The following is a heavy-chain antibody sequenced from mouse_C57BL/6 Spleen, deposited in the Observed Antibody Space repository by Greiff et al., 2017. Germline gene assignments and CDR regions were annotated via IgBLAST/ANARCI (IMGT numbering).Heavy chain of an antibody. CDR1: GYTFTSYW. V-gene: IGHV1-61*01. CDR3: AREGGGRYWYFDV. Sequence: QVQLQQSGAELVRPGSSVKLSCKASGYTFTSYWMDWVKQRPGQGLEWIGNIYPSDSETHYNQKFKDKATLTVDKSSSTAYMQLSSLTSEYSAVYYCAREGGGRYWYFDVWGTGTTVTVSS. J-gene: IGHJ1*03. CDR2: IYPSDSET.